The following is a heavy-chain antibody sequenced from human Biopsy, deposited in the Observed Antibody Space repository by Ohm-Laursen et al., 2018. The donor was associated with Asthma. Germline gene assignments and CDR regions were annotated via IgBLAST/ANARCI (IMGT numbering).Heavy chain of an antibody. CDR3: ARKAGSCISRTCYSLDF. Sequence: SVKVSCKSLGGTFDTYVIGWVRQVPGQGLEWMGGINSVFGTTTYPQKFQDRVTITADDSASTVYMELSSLRSEDTAVYYCARKAGSCISRTCYSLDFWGQGTLVTVSS. J-gene: IGHJ4*02. CDR2: INSVFGTT. D-gene: IGHD2-2*01. CDR1: GGTFDTYV. V-gene: IGHV1-69*13.